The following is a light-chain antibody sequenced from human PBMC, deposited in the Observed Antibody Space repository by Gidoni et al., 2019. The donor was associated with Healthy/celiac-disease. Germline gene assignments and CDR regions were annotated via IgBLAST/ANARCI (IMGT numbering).Light chain of an antibody. Sequence: DIVMTQSPLSLPVTPGEPASISCRSSQSLLHSNGYIYLDWYLQKPGQSPQLLIYFGSTRASGVPDRFSCSGSGTDFTLKISRVEAADVGVYYCMQALQTPRTFGQGTKVEIK. CDR1: QSLLHSNGYIY. CDR2: FGS. V-gene: IGKV2-28*01. J-gene: IGKJ1*01. CDR3: MQALQTPRT.